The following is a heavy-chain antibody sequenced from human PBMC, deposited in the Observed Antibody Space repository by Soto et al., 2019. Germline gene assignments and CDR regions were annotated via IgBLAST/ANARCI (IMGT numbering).Heavy chain of an antibody. D-gene: IGHD2-15*01. J-gene: IGHJ6*02. CDR2: INAGNGNT. CDR3: ARDWCSGGSCYSLGSGMDV. Sequence: ASVKVSCKASGYTFTSYAMHWVCQAPGQRLEWMGWINAGNGNTKYSQKFQGRVTITRDTSASTAYMELSSLRSEDTAVYYCARDWCSGGSCYSLGSGMDVWGQGTTVTVSS. V-gene: IGHV1-3*01. CDR1: GYTFTSYA.